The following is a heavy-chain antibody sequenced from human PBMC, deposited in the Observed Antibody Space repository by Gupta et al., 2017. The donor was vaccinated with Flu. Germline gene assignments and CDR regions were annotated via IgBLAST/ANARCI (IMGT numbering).Heavy chain of an antibody. CDR3: ARMRREWQPKADLSTLDYFDY. CDR2: IYYSGST. D-gene: IGHD2-15*01. J-gene: IGHJ4*02. Sequence: QVLLQESGPGLVKSSETLSLTCTVSGGSISSYYWSWIRQPPGKGLEWIGYIYYSGSTNYNPSLKSRVTISLDTSKNQFSLKLSSVTAADTAVYYCARMRREWQPKADLSTLDYFDYWGQGTLVTVSS. V-gene: IGHV4-59*01. CDR1: GGSISSYY.